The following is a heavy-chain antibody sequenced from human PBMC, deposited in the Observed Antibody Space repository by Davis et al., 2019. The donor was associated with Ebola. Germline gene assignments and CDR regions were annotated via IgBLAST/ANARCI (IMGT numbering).Heavy chain of an antibody. V-gene: IGHV3-7*03. Sequence: GESLKIPCAASGFTFTRDWMTWVRQAPGKGLEWVANIKQDGSEKYYLDSVKGRFTISRDNAKNSLYLQMNSLRAEDTAVYYCARDGVPAAHDYWGQGTLVTVSS. J-gene: IGHJ4*02. CDR3: ARDGVPAAHDY. CDR1: GFTFTRDW. CDR2: IKQDGSEK. D-gene: IGHD2-2*01.